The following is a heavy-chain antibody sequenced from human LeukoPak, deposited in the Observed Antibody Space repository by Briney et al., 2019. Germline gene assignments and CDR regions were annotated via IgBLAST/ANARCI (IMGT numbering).Heavy chain of an antibody. Sequence: GGSLRLSCTTSGLTFSTSGFNCVRQAPGKGLVWVASIGPTGFDRYHADSIKGRSTISRDNANNFLYLQMDSLRAEDTAVYYCATETNGRHYDYWGQGTLLTVSS. J-gene: IGHJ4*02. CDR1: GLTFSTSG. CDR3: ATETNGRHYDY. CDR2: IGPTGFDR. D-gene: IGHD1-14*01. V-gene: IGHV3-21*06.